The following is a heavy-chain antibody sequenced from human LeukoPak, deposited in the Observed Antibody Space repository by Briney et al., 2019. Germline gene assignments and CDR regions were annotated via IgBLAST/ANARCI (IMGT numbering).Heavy chain of an antibody. Sequence: SETLSLTCSVSGGSINSSPYSWGWIRQPPGKGLEWIGVIEYTGSTFYNPSLESRVIIFVDTSRNQFSLKLNSVSDADTAVYYCTRRPTRLVAAYYFDYWGQGSLVTVSS. CDR2: IEYTGST. J-gene: IGHJ4*02. D-gene: IGHD2-15*01. CDR3: TRRPTRLVAAYYFDY. CDR1: GGSINSSPYS. V-gene: IGHV4-39*01.